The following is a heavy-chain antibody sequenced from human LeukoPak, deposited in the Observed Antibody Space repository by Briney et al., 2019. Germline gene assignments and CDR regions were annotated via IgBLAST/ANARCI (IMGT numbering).Heavy chain of an antibody. CDR1: GFTFSSYS. Sequence: PGGSLGLSCAASGFTFSSYSMNWVRQAPGKGLEWVSSISSSSSYIYYADSVKGRFTISRDNAKNSLYLQMNSLRAEDTAVYYCARVGRRLGELSPGAFDIWGQGTMVTVSS. V-gene: IGHV3-21*01. J-gene: IGHJ3*02. CDR2: ISSSSSYI. CDR3: ARVGRRLGELSPGAFDI. D-gene: IGHD3-16*02.